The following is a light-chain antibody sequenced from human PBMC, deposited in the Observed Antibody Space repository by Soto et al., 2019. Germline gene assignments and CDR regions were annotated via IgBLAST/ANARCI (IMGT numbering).Light chain of an antibody. CDR3: QHYNTYPWT. CDR1: QGISSY. V-gene: IGKV1-8*01. J-gene: IGKJ1*01. Sequence: AIRMTQSPSSLSASTGDRVTITCRASQGISSYLAWYQQKPGKAPKLLIYAASTLQSGVPSRFSGSGSGTEFTLTISSLQPGDFATYYCQHYNTYPWTFGQGTMV. CDR2: AAS.